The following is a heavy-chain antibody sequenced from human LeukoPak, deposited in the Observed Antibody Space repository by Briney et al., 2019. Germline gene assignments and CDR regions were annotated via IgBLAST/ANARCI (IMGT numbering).Heavy chain of an antibody. D-gene: IGHD3-22*01. CDR1: GFTFSSYA. J-gene: IGHJ4*02. V-gene: IGHV3-23*01. CDR3: AKSEGYYDSSGYPD. Sequence: GGSLRLSCAASGFTFSSYAMSWVRQAPGKGLEWVSAIRGSGGSTYYADSVKGRFTISRDNSKNTLYLQMNSLRAEDTAVYYCAKSEGYYDSSGYPDWGQGTLVTVSS. CDR2: IRGSGGST.